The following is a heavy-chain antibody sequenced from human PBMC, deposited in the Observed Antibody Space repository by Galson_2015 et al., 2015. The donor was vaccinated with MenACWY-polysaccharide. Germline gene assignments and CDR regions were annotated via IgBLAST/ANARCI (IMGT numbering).Heavy chain of an antibody. D-gene: IGHD3-10*01. CDR2: ISGSGTNT. Sequence: SLRLSCAASGFSFSSYVISWFRQAPGKGLEWVSSISGSGTNTYFAESVKGRFAISRDNSKNTIYLQMNGLRAEDTAIYYCAKSSNPNGEYFGAERPWGQGTLVTVSS. V-gene: IGHV3-23*01. J-gene: IGHJ1*01. CDR1: GFSFSSYV. CDR3: AKSSNPNGEYFGAERP.